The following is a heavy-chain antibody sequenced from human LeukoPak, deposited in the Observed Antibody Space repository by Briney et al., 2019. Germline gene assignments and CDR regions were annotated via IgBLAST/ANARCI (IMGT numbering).Heavy chain of an antibody. J-gene: IGHJ4*02. CDR1: GFSFSSFD. V-gene: IGHV3-23*01. CDR3: ARLVFEYYYDSSGYPDY. D-gene: IGHD3-22*01. Sequence: GGSLRLSCAASGFSFSSFDMSWVRQAPGKGLEWVSTLSGSGGSTYYADSVKGRFTISRDNSKSSLYLQMNSLRAEDTAVYYCARLVFEYYYDSSGYPDYWGQGTLVTVSS. CDR2: LSGSGGST.